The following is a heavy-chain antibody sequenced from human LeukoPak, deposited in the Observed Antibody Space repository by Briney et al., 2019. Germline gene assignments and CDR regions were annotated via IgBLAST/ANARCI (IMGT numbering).Heavy chain of an antibody. D-gene: IGHD5-18*01. V-gene: IGHV1-69*04. CDR2: IIPIFGIA. J-gene: IGHJ4*02. CDR3: ARDGYSYGVTGPFDY. CDR1: GGTFSSYA. Sequence: SVKVSCKASGGTFSSYAISWVRQAPGQGLEWMGRIIPIFGIANYAQKFQGRVTITADKSTSTAYMELSSLRSEDTAVYYCARDGYSYGVTGPFDYWGQGTLVTVSS.